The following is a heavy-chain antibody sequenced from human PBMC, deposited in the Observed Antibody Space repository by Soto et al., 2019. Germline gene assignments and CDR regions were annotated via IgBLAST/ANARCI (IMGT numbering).Heavy chain of an antibody. D-gene: IGHD1-1*01. CDR2: IFYNGGT. CDR3: ARGEHGPRRFYFDT. CDR1: GGSVNSGGYY. Sequence: KPSETLSLTCTVSGGSVNSGGYYWSWIRQPPGKGLEWIGFIFYNGGTSYNPSLGSRVTISADTSKTLFSLNLNFVTAADTAVYYCARGEHGPRRFYFDTCGQGTLVTVSS. J-gene: IGHJ4*02. V-gene: IGHV4-61*03.